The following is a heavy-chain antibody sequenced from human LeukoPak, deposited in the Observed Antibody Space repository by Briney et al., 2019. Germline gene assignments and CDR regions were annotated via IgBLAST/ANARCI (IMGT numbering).Heavy chain of an antibody. D-gene: IGHD3-22*01. Sequence: SGPALVKPTQTLTLTCTFSGFSLRTSGMCVSWIRQPPGKALEWLARIDWDDDKYYSTSLKTRLTISKDASKNQVVLTMTNMDPVDTATYYCARISGYDSSGYFDYWDQGTLVTVSS. CDR1: GFSLRTSGMC. CDR2: IDWDDDK. J-gene: IGHJ4*02. V-gene: IGHV2-70*11. CDR3: ARISGYDSSGYFDY.